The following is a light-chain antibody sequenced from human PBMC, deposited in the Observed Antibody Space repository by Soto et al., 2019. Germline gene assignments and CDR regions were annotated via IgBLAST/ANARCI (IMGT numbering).Light chain of an antibody. CDR1: QSISSW. CDR3: QQYNSYSRT. J-gene: IGKJ1*01. V-gene: IGKV1-5*03. Sequence: DIPMTQSPSTLSASVGDRVTITCRASQSISSWLAWYQQKPGKAPKLLIYKASSLESGVPSRFSGSGSGTEFPLTISSLQPDDCATYYCQQYNSYSRTFGQGTKVEIK. CDR2: KAS.